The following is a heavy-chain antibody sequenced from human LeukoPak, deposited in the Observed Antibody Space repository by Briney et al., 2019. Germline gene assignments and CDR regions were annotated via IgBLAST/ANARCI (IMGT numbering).Heavy chain of an antibody. CDR3: ARVEGNWFDP. CDR1: GGSISSYY. Sequence: SETLSLTCTVSGGSISSYYWSWIRQPPGKGLEWIGYIYYSGSTNYNPSLRSRVTISVDTSKNQFSLKLSSVTAADTAVYYCARVEGNWFDPWGQGTLVTVSS. J-gene: IGHJ5*02. CDR2: IYYSGST. V-gene: IGHV4-59*01.